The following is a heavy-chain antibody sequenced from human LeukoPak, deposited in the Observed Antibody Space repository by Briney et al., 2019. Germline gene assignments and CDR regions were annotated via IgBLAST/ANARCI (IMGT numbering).Heavy chain of an antibody. V-gene: IGHV4-39*01. CDR3: ARYSSGYPYYFDY. D-gene: IGHD3-22*01. Sequence: PSETLSLTCTVSGGSISSSSYYWGWIRQPPGKGLEWIGSIYYSGSTYYNPSLKSRVTISVDTSKNQFSLGLSSVTAADTAVYYCARYSSGYPYYFDYWGQGTLVTVSS. J-gene: IGHJ4*02. CDR1: GGSISSSSYY. CDR2: IYYSGST.